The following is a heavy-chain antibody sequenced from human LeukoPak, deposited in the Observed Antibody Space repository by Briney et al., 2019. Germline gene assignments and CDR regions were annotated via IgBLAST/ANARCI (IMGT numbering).Heavy chain of an antibody. J-gene: IGHJ6*02. D-gene: IGHD6-6*01. Sequence: PGGSLRLSCAASGFTFSTYWMTWVRQAPGTGLEWVANIKQDGSEKYYVDSVKGRFTISRDNAKDSLYLQMNSLRTEDTAVYYCARSSRGLDVWGQGTTVSVPS. CDR2: IKQDGSEK. CDR3: ARSSRGLDV. CDR1: GFTFSTYW. V-gene: IGHV3-7*01.